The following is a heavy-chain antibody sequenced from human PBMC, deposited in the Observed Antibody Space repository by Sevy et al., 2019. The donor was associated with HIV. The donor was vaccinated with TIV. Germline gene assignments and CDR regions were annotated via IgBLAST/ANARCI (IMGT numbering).Heavy chain of an antibody. J-gene: IGHJ5*02. CDR2: IYRSGST. Sequence: SETLSLTCGVSGGSISSSNWWHWVRQPPGKGLEGIGEIYRSGSTNYNPSLTSRVTISVDNSKNQCSLQLNSVTAADTAVYYCARGFDTPRGFDPWGQGTLVTVSS. D-gene: IGHD3-10*01. V-gene: IGHV4-4*02. CDR3: ARGFDTPRGFDP. CDR1: GGSISSSNW.